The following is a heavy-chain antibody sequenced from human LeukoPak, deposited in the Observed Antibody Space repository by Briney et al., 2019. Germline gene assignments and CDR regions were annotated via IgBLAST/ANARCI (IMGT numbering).Heavy chain of an antibody. CDR2: IQNDGSNE. D-gene: IGHD5-24*01. CDR1: GFTFSSYG. J-gene: IGHJ4*02. CDR3: ARGQRRHIDMAPSFDY. Sequence: GGSLRLSCAASGFTFSSYGMHWVRQAPGKGLEGVAYIQNDGSNEQYADSVKGRFSISRDSSKNILYLQMNSLRAEDTAVYSCARGQRRHIDMAPSFDYWGRGTLVTVSS. V-gene: IGHV3-30*02.